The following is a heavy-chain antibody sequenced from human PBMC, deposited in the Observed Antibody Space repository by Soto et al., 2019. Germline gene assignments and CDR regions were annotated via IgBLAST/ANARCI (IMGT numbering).Heavy chain of an antibody. Sequence: EVQLVESGGGLVKPGGSLRLSCAASCFTFSNAWMNWVRQAPGKGLVWVGRIKSKTDGGTTDYAAPVKGRFTISRDDSKNTLYLQMNSLKTEDTAVYYCTILPGVQWLDGGYWGQGTLVTVSS. CDR1: CFTFSNAW. J-gene: IGHJ4*02. CDR3: TILPGVQWLDGGY. D-gene: IGHD6-19*01. CDR2: IKSKTDGGTT. V-gene: IGHV3-15*07.